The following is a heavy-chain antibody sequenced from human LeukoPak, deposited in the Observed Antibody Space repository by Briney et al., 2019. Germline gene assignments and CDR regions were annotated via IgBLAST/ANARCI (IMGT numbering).Heavy chain of an antibody. Sequence: ASLKVSCKASGYTFSGYYIHWVRQVPGQGLEWMGWINPNSGGTKYAQRFQGRISMTRDTSNSTVYMGLSRLTSDDTAEYYCAKGRVVAGSKSLTYHWFDPWGQGTLVTVSS. V-gene: IGHV1-2*02. J-gene: IGHJ5*02. CDR2: INPNSGGT. CDR3: AKGRVVAGSKSLTYHWFDP. CDR1: GYTFSGYY. D-gene: IGHD6-19*01.